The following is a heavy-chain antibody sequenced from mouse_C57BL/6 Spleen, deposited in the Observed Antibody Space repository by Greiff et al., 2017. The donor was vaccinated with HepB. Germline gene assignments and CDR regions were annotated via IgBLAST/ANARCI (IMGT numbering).Heavy chain of an antibody. CDR2: ISSGSSTI. D-gene: IGHD1-1*01. CDR1: GFTFSDYG. Sequence: EVKLVESGGGLVKPGGSLKLSCAASGFTFSDYGMHWVRQAPEKGLEWVAYISSGSSTIYYADTVKGRFTISRDNAKNTRFLQMTRLRSEDTAMYYCARWYYGSSWGYFDVWGTGTTVTVSS. J-gene: IGHJ1*03. CDR3: ARWYYGSSWGYFDV. V-gene: IGHV5-17*01.